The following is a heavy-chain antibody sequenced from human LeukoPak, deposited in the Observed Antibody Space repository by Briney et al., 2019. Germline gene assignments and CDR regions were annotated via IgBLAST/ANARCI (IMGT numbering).Heavy chain of an antibody. Sequence: ASVKVSCKTSGYSFTGYFIYWVRQAPGQGLEWMGWINPNSGDTNFAQHPQGRVTMTRDTSITTVYMELTGLRYDDTGVYYCARDLNYYSSGAPLDYWGQGTLVTVSS. CDR3: ARDLNYYSSGAPLDY. CDR2: INPNSGDT. J-gene: IGHJ4*02. V-gene: IGHV1-2*02. CDR1: GYSFTGYF. D-gene: IGHD3-10*01.